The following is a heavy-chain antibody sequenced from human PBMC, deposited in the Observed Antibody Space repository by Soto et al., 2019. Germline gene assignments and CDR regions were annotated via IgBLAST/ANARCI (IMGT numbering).Heavy chain of an antibody. D-gene: IGHD1-26*01. CDR3: ARGTRGSDDTGGGMDV. CDR1: GGSISSGGYY. V-gene: IGHV4-31*03. Sequence: QVQLQESGPGLVKPSQTLSLTCTVSGGSISSGGYYWSWIRQHPGKGLEWIGYNYYSGSTYYNPSPKSRVTISVDTSKNQFSLKLSSVTAADTAVYYCARGTRGSDDTGGGMDVWGQGTTVTVSS. CDR2: NYYSGST. J-gene: IGHJ6*02.